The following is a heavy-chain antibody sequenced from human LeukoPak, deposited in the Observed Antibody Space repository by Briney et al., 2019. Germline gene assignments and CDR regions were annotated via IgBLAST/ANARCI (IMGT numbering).Heavy chain of an antibody. CDR3: AGIVPADY. CDR2: ISDTGGRT. Sequence: GGSLRLSCAVSGITLSNYGMTWVRQAPGKGLEWVAGISDTGGRTNYADSVKGRFTISRDNPKNTLYLQMNSLRAEDTAVYYCAGIVPADYWGQGTLVTVSS. CDR1: GITLSNYG. J-gene: IGHJ4*02. D-gene: IGHD2/OR15-2a*01. V-gene: IGHV3-23*01.